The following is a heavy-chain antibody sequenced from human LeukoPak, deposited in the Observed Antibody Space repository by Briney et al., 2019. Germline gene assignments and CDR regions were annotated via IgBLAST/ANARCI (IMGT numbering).Heavy chain of an antibody. CDR3: AKDPVPGYSSGWYNYFDY. D-gene: IGHD6-19*01. CDR1: GFTFSSYA. J-gene: IGHJ4*02. V-gene: IGHV3-23*01. Sequence: GGSLRLSCAASGFTFSSYAMSWVRQARGKGLEWVSAISGSGGSTYYADSVKGRFTISRDNSKNTLYLQMNSLRAEDTAVYYCAKDPVPGYSSGWYNYFDYWGQGTLVTVSS. CDR2: ISGSGGST.